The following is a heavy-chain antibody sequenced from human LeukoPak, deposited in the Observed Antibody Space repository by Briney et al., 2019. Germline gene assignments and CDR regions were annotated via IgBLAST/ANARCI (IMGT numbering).Heavy chain of an antibody. CDR2: IWYDGSNK. V-gene: IGHV3-33*01. Sequence: PGGSLRLSCAASGFTFSSYGMHWVRQAPGKGLEWVAVIWYDGSNKYYADSVKGRFTISRDNSKNTLYLQMNSLRAEDTAVYYCARDGASGWPPIYFGYWGQGTLVTVSS. J-gene: IGHJ4*02. CDR3: ARDGASGWPPIYFGY. D-gene: IGHD6-19*01. CDR1: GFTFSSYG.